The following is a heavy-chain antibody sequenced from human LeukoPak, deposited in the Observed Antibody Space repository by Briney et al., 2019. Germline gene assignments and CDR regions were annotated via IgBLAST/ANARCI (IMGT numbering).Heavy chain of an antibody. CDR3: ARGLEDIVVVPAAIGWFDH. Sequence: SQTLSLTCTVSGGSISSGGYDWRWVRQHPGKSLEWIGYIYYSGSTYYNPSLKSRVTISVDTSKNQFSLKLSSVTAADTAVYYCARGLEDIVVVPAAIGWFDHWGQGTLVTVSS. J-gene: IGHJ5*02. CDR2: IYYSGST. CDR1: GGSISSGGYD. V-gene: IGHV4-31*03. D-gene: IGHD2-2*02.